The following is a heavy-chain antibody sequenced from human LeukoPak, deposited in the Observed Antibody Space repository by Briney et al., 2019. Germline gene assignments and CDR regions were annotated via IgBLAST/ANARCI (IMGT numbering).Heavy chain of an antibody. J-gene: IGHJ4*02. CDR2: IYYSGST. Sequence: TSSETLSLTCTVSGGSISSSSYYWGWIRQPPGKGLEWIGSIYYSGSTYYNPSLKSRVTISVDTSKNQFSLKLSSVTAVDTAVYYCARMARGSYFDYWGQGTLVTVSS. CDR1: GGSISSSSYY. V-gene: IGHV4-39*01. D-gene: IGHD5-24*01. CDR3: ARMARGSYFDY.